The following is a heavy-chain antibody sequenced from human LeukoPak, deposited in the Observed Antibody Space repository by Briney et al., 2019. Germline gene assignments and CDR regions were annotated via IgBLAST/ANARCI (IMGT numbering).Heavy chain of an antibody. CDR3: ARELSHYYDSSGSFDY. V-gene: IGHV1-69*13. CDR1: GGTFSSYS. CDR2: IIPIFGTA. J-gene: IGHJ4*02. D-gene: IGHD3-22*01. Sequence: SVKVSCKASGGTFSSYSIRWVRQAPGQGLEWMGGIIPIFGTANYAQKFQGRVTITADESTSTAYMELSSLRSEDTAVYYCARELSHYYDSSGSFDYWGQGTLVTVSS.